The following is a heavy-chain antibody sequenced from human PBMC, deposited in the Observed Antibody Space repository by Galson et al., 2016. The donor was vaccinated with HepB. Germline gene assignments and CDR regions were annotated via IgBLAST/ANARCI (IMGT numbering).Heavy chain of an antibody. J-gene: IGHJ6*02. V-gene: IGHV4-59*01. CDR3: ARDDSGGWYGFHYGMDV. Sequence: ETLSLTCSVSGASLSYYYWSWIRQPPGKGLEWIGYIYHSGSTNYNPSLKSRVTMSVDTSKNQFSLKLRSVTAADTAVYYCARDDSGGWYGFHYGMDVWGQGTTVTVSS. D-gene: IGHD6-19*01. CDR2: IYHSGST. CDR1: GASLSYYY.